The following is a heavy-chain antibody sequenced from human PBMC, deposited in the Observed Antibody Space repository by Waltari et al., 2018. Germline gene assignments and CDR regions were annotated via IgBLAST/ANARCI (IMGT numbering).Heavy chain of an antibody. J-gene: IGHJ3*02. D-gene: IGHD3-22*01. CDR2: IYYSGST. Sequence: QVQLQESGPGLVKPSETLSLTCTVSGGSISSHYWSWIRQPPGKGLEWIGYIYYSGSTNYTPSLKSRVTISVDTSKNQFSLKLSSVTAADTAVYYCARVREYYDSSGYLAGDAFDIWGQGTMVTVSS. V-gene: IGHV4-59*11. CDR3: ARVREYYDSSGYLAGDAFDI. CDR1: GGSISSHY.